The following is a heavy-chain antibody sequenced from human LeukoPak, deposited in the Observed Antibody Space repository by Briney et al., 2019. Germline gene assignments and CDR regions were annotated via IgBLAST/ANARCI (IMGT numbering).Heavy chain of an antibody. CDR3: TTDRHYYDSSGYSAYYLRYFDY. J-gene: IGHJ4*02. V-gene: IGHV3-15*07. D-gene: IGHD3-22*01. Sequence: GGSLRLSCAASGFTFSNAWMNWVRQAPGKGLEWVGRIKSKTDGGTTDYAVPVKGRFTISRDDSKNTLYLQMNSLKTEDTAVYYCTTDRHYYDSSGYSAYYLRYFDYWGQGALVTVSS. CDR1: GFTFSNAW. CDR2: IKSKTDGGTT.